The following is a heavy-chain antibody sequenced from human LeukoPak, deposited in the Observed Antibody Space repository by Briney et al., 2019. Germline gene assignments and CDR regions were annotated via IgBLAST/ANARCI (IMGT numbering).Heavy chain of an antibody. Sequence: TLSLTCTVSGGSISSGGYYWRWIRQHPGKGLEWIGYIYYSGSTYYNPSLKSRVTISVDTSKNQFSLKLSSVTAADTAVYYCARVRYCSGGSCYSPYYYYMDVWGKGTTVTVSS. CDR2: IYYSGST. CDR1: GGSISSGGYY. D-gene: IGHD2-15*01. CDR3: ARVRYCSGGSCYSPYYYYMDV. J-gene: IGHJ6*03. V-gene: IGHV4-31*03.